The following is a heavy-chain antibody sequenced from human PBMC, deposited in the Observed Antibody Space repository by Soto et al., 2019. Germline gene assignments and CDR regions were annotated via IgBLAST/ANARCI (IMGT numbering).Heavy chain of an antibody. CDR1: GFTVSSNY. J-gene: IGHJ6*02. D-gene: IGHD3-22*01. Sequence: PGWSLRLSCAASGFTVSSNYMSWVSQAPGKGLERVTVIYSGGSTYYEDSMKGRFTISRDNSKNTLYLQMNSLRVEDTAVYYCARDRRMGNYYFISGYYSDMANYYYGMDVWGQGTTVTVS. CDR3: ARDRRMGNYYFISGYYSDMANYYYGMDV. V-gene: IGHV3-53*01. CDR2: IYSGGST.